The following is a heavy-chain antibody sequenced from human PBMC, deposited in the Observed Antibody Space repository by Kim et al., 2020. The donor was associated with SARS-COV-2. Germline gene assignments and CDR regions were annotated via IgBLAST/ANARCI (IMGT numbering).Heavy chain of an antibody. CDR1: GDSIITNDFY. V-gene: IGHV4-39*01. CDR3: ARRFQYYYNAFDS. CDR2: VFHTGAT. Sequence: SETLSLTCNVSGDSIITNDFYWGWIRQSPGRGLEWIGTVFHTGATSYNPSLKSSITISLDTSKNQFSLRLRSVRAADTAVYFCARRFQYYYNAFDSWGQ. J-gene: IGHJ4*02. D-gene: IGHD3-10*01.